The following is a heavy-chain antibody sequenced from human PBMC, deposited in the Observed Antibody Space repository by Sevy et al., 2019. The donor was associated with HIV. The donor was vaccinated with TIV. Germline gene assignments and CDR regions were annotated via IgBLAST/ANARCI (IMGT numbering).Heavy chain of an antibody. CDR3: ARDRGTYYYDSSGWGFDP. CDR2: INSDGSST. CDR1: GFTFSSYW. Sequence: GGSLRLSCAASGFTFSSYWMHWVRQAPGKGLVWVSRINSDGSSTSYADSVKGRFTIARDNATNTLYLQMNSLRAEDTAVYYCARDRGTYYYDSSGWGFDPWGQGTLVTVSS. V-gene: IGHV3-74*01. D-gene: IGHD3-22*01. J-gene: IGHJ5*02.